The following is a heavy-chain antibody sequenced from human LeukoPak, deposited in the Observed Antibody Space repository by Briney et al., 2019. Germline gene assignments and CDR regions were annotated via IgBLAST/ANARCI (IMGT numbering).Heavy chain of an antibody. V-gene: IGHV3-23*01. D-gene: IGHD1-26*01. CDR2: ITGSGDST. CDR1: GFIFSTYP. Sequence: PGGSLRLSCAASGFIFSTYPMSWVRQAPGKGLEWVSAITGSGDSTFYADSVKGRCTISRDNSKNTLSLQMNTLRAEDTAVYYCAKENPVGGTNYFDYWGRGTLVTVSS. J-gene: IGHJ4*02. CDR3: AKENPVGGTNYFDY.